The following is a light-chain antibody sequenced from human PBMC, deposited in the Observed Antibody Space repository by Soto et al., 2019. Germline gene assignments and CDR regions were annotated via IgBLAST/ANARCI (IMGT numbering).Light chain of an antibody. CDR3: QQFNNYPRT. Sequence: EVVMTQSPATLSVSPGEGAALSCRASQSVSSNLAWYQQKPGQPPRLLISGASTRATGIPATFSGSGSGTNFTLTISSLQSEDFAVYYCQQFNNYPRTFGPGTNVDIK. CDR1: QSVSSN. J-gene: IGKJ3*01. V-gene: IGKV3-15*01. CDR2: GAS.